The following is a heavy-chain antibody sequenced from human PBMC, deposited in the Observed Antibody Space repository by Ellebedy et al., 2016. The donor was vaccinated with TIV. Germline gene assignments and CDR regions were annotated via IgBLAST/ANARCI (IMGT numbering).Heavy chain of an antibody. CDR1: GGSISSYY. Sequence: SETLSLXXTVSGGSISSYYWSWIRQPAGKGLEWIGRIYTSGSTNYNPSLKSRVTMSVDTSKNQFSLKLSSVTAADTAVYYCAREARVGATSGAPGEARPLDYWGQGTLVTVSS. J-gene: IGHJ4*02. CDR2: IYTSGST. CDR3: AREARVGATSGAPGEARPLDY. V-gene: IGHV4-4*07. D-gene: IGHD1-26*01.